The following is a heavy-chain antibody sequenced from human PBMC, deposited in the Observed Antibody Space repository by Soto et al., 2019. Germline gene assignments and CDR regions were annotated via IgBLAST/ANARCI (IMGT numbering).Heavy chain of an antibody. Sequence: GASVKVSCKASGYTFTSYGISWVRQAPGQGLEWMGWISAYNGNTNYAQKLQGRVTMTTDTSTSTAYMELRSLRSDDTAVYYCAIRYSGSEEDAFDIWGQGTMVTVSS. CDR2: ISAYNGNT. CDR3: AIRYSGSEEDAFDI. CDR1: GYTFTSYG. D-gene: IGHD1-26*01. J-gene: IGHJ3*02. V-gene: IGHV1-18*01.